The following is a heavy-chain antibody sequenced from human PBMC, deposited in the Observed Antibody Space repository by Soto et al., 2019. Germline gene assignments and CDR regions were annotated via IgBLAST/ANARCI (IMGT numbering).Heavy chain of an antibody. Sequence: PSETLSLTCAVYGGSFSGYYWSWIRQPPGKGLEWIGEINHSGSTNYNPSLKSRVTISVDTSKNQFSLKLSSVTAADTAVYYCAREGGCSGGSCHYGMDVWGQGTTVTVSS. CDR1: GGSFSGYY. D-gene: IGHD2-15*01. J-gene: IGHJ6*02. V-gene: IGHV4-34*01. CDR2: INHSGST. CDR3: AREGGCSGGSCHYGMDV.